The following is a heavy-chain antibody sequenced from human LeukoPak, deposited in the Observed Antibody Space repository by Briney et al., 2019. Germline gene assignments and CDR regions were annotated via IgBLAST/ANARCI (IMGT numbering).Heavy chain of an antibody. V-gene: IGHV1-46*01. J-gene: IGHJ5*02. D-gene: IGHD2-15*01. CDR3: ARALVVVAATPYNWFDP. Sequence: ASVKVSCKASGYTFTSYYMHWVRQAPGQGLEWVGIINPSGGSTSYAQKFQGRVTMTRDTSTSTVYMELSSLRSEDTAVYYCARALVVVAATPYNWFDPWGQGTLVTVSS. CDR2: INPSGGST. CDR1: GYTFTSYY.